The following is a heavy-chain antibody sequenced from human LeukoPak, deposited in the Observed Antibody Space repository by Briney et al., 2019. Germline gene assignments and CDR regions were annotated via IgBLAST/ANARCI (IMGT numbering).Heavy chain of an antibody. D-gene: IGHD2-2*01. CDR1: GYTFTSYG. V-gene: IGHV1-18*01. CDR2: ISACNGNT. J-gene: IGHJ4*02. CDR3: ARDEPCSSTSCYRPLDY. Sequence: ASVKVSCKASGYTFTSYGISWVRQAPGQGLEWMGWISACNGNTNYAQKLQGRVTMTTDTSTSTAYMELRSLRSDDTAVYYCARDEPCSSTSCYRPLDYWGQGTLVTVSS.